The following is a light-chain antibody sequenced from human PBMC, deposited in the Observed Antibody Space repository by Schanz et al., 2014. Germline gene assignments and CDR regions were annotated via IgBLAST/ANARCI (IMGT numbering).Light chain of an antibody. Sequence: EIVLTQSPGTLSLSPGERATLSCRASQSLSSTYLGWYQQKPGQAPRLLIYGASDRATGIPDRFSGSGSGTDFTLTISRLEPEDFAVYYCQYYASSPFPFGPGTKVDF. CDR1: QSLSSTY. CDR3: QYYASSPFP. CDR2: GAS. V-gene: IGKV3-20*01. J-gene: IGKJ3*01.